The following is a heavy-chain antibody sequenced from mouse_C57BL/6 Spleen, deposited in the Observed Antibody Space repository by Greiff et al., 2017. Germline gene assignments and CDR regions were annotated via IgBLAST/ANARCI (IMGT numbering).Heavy chain of an antibody. J-gene: IGHJ2*01. CDR2: FYPGDGDT. Sequence: VQLQQSWAQLVKPGASVQISSKASGYAFSTYTMNWVKLRPSKGLEWIGQFYPGDGDTNYNGKFKGEATLTADKSSSTAYLHLSCLTSEDSAVYFGARWGNRGHYVDYWGQGTTLTVSS. D-gene: IGHD2-1*01. CDR1: GYAFSTYT. V-gene: IGHV1-80*01. CDR3: ARWGNRGHYVDY.